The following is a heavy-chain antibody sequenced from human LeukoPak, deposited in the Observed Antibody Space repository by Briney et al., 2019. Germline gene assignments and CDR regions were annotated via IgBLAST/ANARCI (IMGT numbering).Heavy chain of an antibody. V-gene: IGHV1-69*13. D-gene: IGHD1-1*01. J-gene: IGHJ5*02. CDR2: IIPIFGTA. Sequence: SVKVSYKASGGTLSSYAISWVRQAPGQGLEWMGGIIPIFGTANYAQKFQGRVTITADESTSTAYMELSSLRSEDTAVYYCARIPTGTYRFDPWGQGTLVTVSS. CDR1: GGTLSSYA. CDR3: ARIPTGTYRFDP.